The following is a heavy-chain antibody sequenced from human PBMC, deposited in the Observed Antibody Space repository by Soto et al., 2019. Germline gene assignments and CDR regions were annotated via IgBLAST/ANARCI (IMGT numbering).Heavy chain of an antibody. CDR1: GFTVSSNY. Sequence: GSLRLSCAASGFTVSSNYMSWVRQAPGKGLEWVSVIYSGGSTYYADSVKGRFTISRDNSKNTLYLQMNSLRAEDTAVYYCAGETGHCTNGVCLDPWGQGPPVPVYS. CDR3: AGETGHCTNGVCLDP. CDR2: IYSGGST. D-gene: IGHD2-8*01. J-gene: IGHJ5*02. V-gene: IGHV3-53*01.